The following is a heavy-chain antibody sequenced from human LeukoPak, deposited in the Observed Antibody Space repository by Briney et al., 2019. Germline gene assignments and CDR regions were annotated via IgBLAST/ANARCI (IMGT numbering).Heavy chain of an antibody. V-gene: IGHV3-74*03. CDR1: GFTFTDYW. D-gene: IGHD4-23*01. Sequence: GGSLRLSCAASGFTFTDYWMHWVRQVAGKGLVWVSRINGDVSNTTYADSVKGRFTISRDNAKNTLYLQMNSLRAEDTAVYYCARSYGGNSQSSNWGQGTLVTVSS. CDR3: ARSYGGNSQSSN. J-gene: IGHJ4*02. CDR2: INGDVSNT.